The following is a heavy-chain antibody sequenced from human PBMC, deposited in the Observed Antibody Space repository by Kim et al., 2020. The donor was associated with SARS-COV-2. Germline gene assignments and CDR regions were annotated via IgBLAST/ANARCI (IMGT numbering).Heavy chain of an antibody. V-gene: IGHV4-39*01. CDR3: ARHVGISWFHR. D-gene: IGHD5-12*01. J-gene: IGHJ4*02. Sequence: SETLSLTCTVSDGSISSSSYYWGWIRQPPGKGLEWIGSIYYSGSTYSNPSLKSRVTISVDTSKNQFSLKLSSVTAADTAFYYCARHVGISWFHRWGQGTLVTVSS. CDR2: IYYSGST. CDR1: DGSISSSSYY.